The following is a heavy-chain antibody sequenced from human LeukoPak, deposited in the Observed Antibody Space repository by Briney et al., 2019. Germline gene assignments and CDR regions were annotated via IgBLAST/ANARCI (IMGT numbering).Heavy chain of an antibody. Sequence: GGSLRLSCAASGFTFSSYGMHWVRQAPGKGLEWVAVISYDGSNKYYADSVKGRFTISRDNSKNTLYLQMNSPRAEDTAVYYCARSSRSGSYAFDIWGQGTMVTVSS. V-gene: IGHV3-30*03. CDR3: ARSSRSGSYAFDI. J-gene: IGHJ3*02. CDR2: ISYDGSNK. D-gene: IGHD1-26*01. CDR1: GFTFSSYG.